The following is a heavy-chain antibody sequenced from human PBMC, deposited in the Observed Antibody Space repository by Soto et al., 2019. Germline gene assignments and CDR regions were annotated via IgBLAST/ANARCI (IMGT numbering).Heavy chain of an antibody. CDR3: AKAIVPYCSSTSRYGPADAFDI. CDR1: GFTFSSYG. D-gene: IGHD2-2*01. Sequence: PGGSLRLSCAASGFTFSSYGMHWVRQAPGKGLEWVAVISYDGSNKYYADSVKGRFTISRDNSKNTLYLQMNSLRAEDTAVYYCAKAIVPYCSSTSRYGPADAFDIWGQGTMVTVSS. J-gene: IGHJ3*02. V-gene: IGHV3-30*18. CDR2: ISYDGSNK.